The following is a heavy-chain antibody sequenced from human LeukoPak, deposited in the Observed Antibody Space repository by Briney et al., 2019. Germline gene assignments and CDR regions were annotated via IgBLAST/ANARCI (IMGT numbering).Heavy chain of an antibody. CDR3: ARRGGYSYGYPLYYYYYYMDV. J-gene: IGHJ6*03. CDR1: GFTFNTYS. Sequence: GGSLRLSCAASGFTFNTYSMNWVRQAPGKGLEWVSSISSSSSYIYYADSVKGRFNISRDNAKNSLYLQMNSQRAEDTAVYYCARRGGYSYGYPLYYYYYYMDVWGKGTTVTISS. CDR2: ISSSSSYI. D-gene: IGHD5-18*01. V-gene: IGHV3-21*01.